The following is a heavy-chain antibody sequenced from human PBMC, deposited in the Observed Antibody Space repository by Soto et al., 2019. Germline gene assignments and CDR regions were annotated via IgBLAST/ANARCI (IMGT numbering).Heavy chain of an antibody. CDR2: IYYSGRT. CDR1: CDSIISYY. CDR3: ARGHLGITTTGTWYDFDY. Sequence: PSETLSLTCTFSCDSIISYYWTWIRQPPGKGLEYIGYIYYSGRTYYNPSLKSRVTISVDTSKNQFSLKLSSVTAADTAVYYCARGHLGITTTGTWYDFDYWGQGTLVTVSS. J-gene: IGHJ4*02. D-gene: IGHD2-15*01. V-gene: IGHV4-59*01.